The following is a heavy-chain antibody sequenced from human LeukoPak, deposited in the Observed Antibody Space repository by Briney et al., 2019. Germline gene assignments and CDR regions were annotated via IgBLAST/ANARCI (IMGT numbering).Heavy chain of an antibody. V-gene: IGHV3-49*04. CDR1: GFSVGDYA. D-gene: IGHD5-12*01. Sequence: GGSLRLSCTASGFSVGDYAMSGVRQAPGKGLEWVGFIRSKTYGGTADYAASVEGRFTISRDDSNNIVYLQMNSLKTEDTAVYYCTRGLEGFTAYDDYWGQGTLVTVSS. J-gene: IGHJ4*02. CDR2: IRSKTYGGTA. CDR3: TRGLEGFTAYDDY.